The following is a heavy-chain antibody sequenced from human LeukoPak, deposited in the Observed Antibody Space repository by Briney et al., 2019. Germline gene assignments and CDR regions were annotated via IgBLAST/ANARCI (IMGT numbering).Heavy chain of an antibody. CDR3: ARGHYRANSMAAGSFDY. CDR2: ISSSGSTI. D-gene: IGHD6-13*01. J-gene: IGHJ4*02. Sequence: GGSLRLSCAASGFTFSDYYMSWIRQAPGKGLEWVSYISSSGSTIYYADSVKGRFTISRDNAKNSLYLQMNSLRAEDTAVYYCARGHYRANSMAAGSFDYWGQGTLVTVSS. CDR1: GFTFSDYY. V-gene: IGHV3-11*04.